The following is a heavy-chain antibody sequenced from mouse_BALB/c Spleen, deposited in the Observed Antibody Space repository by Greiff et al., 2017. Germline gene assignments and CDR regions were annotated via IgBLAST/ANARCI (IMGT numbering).Heavy chain of an antibody. CDR1: GFTFSSYA. Sequence: EVKLVESGGGLVKPGGSLKLSCAASGFTFSSYAMSWVRQTPEKRLEWVASISSGGSTYYPDSVKGRFTISRDNARNILYLQMSSLRSEDTAMYYCARAGYGNSAWFAYWGQGTLVTVSA. J-gene: IGHJ3*01. D-gene: IGHD2-10*02. CDR3: ARAGYGNSAWFAY. V-gene: IGHV5-6-5*01. CDR2: ISSGGST.